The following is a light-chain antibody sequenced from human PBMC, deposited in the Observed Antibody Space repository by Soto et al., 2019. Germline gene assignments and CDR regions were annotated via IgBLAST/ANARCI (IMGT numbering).Light chain of an antibody. CDR3: QTWGTGIVI. J-gene: IGLJ2*01. CDR2: LNRDGSH. CDR1: SGHSNYA. V-gene: IGLV4-69*01. Sequence: QPVLTQSPSASASLGASVKLNCTLSSGHSNYAIAWHQQQPDKGPRYLMKLNRDGSHSTGDGIPNRFSGSSSGAERYLTISSLQYEDEADYYCQTWGTGIVIFGGGTQLTVL.